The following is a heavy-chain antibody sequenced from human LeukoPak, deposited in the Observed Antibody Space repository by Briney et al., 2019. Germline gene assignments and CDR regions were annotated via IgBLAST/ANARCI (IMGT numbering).Heavy chain of an antibody. J-gene: IGHJ4*02. Sequence: GGSLRLSCAASGFTVSSTFMSWVRQAPGKGLEWVGRIKSKTDGGTTDYAAPVKGRFTISRDDSKTTLYLQMNSLKIEDTAVYYCTTARSAWGQGTLVTVSS. D-gene: IGHD2-15*01. CDR2: IKSKTDGGTT. CDR3: TTARSA. V-gene: IGHV3-15*01. CDR1: GFTVSSTF.